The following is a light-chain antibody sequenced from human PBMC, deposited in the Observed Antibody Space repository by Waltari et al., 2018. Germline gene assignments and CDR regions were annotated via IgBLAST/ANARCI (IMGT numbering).Light chain of an antibody. CDR3: CSYAGNYLRV. V-gene: IGLV2-11*01. CDR1: SSDVGGYNY. CDR2: NVS. Sequence: QSALTQPRSLSGSPRQSVTISCTGTSSDVGGYNYVSWYQQYPGRAPKVVIYNVSKRPSGVPDRFSGSKPGNTASLTISGLQAEDEADYYCCSYAGNYLRVFGGGTRLTVL. J-gene: IGLJ3*02.